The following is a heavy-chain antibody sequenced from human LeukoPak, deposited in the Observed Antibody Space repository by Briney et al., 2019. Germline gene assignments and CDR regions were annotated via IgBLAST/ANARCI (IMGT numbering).Heavy chain of an antibody. J-gene: IGHJ4*02. CDR2: ISGSGGDT. V-gene: IGHV3-23*01. CDR1: GFTFSRSA. CDR3: AKEGRLTVAAVVVENYFDY. D-gene: IGHD3-22*01. Sequence: HGGSLRLSCSASGFTFSRSAMSWVRQAAGKGLEWVSGISGSGGDTYYTDSVKGRFTISRDNSKTTVYLQMNSLRTEDTATYYCAKEGRLTVAAVVVENYFDYWGQGTPVTVSA.